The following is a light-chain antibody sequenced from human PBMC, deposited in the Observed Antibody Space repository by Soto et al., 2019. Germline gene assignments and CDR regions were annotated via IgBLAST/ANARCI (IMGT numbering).Light chain of an antibody. Sequence: EIVLTQSPGTLSLSPGERATLSCRASQSVTSSYLAWYQQKPGQAPRLLIYGASSRATGIPDRFSGSGSGKNFTFTITGREPEDFEGYYGQGNGASSTYTLGQGTKLEIK. CDR3: QGNGASSTYT. V-gene: IGKV3-20*01. CDR2: GAS. J-gene: IGKJ2*01. CDR1: QSVTSSY.